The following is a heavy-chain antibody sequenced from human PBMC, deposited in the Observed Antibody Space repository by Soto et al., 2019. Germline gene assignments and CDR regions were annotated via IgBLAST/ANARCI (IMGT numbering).Heavy chain of an antibody. CDR3: ARQGGSRGYSHGSDY. D-gene: IGHD5-18*01. Sequence: SETLSLTCTVSGGSISSYYWSWIRQPPGKGLEWIGYIYYSGNTNYNPSLKSRVTISVDTSKNQFSLKLSSVTTADTAVYYCARQGGSRGYSHGSDYWGQGTLVTVSS. CDR2: IYYSGNT. CDR1: GGSISSYY. J-gene: IGHJ4*02. V-gene: IGHV4-59*08.